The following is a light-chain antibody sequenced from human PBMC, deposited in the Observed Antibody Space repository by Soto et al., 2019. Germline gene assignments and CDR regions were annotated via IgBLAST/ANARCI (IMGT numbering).Light chain of an antibody. CDR2: GAS. V-gene: IGKV3-20*01. CDR1: QTLSSRH. CDR3: QHYGSSLWT. J-gene: IGKJ1*01. Sequence: VLTQSPGTLSLSPGERATLSCRASQTLSSRHLAWYQQKPGQAPRLLISGASSRATGIPDRFSGSGSGTDFTLTISRLEPEDFAVYFCQHYGSSLWTFGQGTKVDIK.